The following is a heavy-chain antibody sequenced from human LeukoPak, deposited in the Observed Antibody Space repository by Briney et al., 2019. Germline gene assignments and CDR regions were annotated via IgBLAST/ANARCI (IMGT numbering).Heavy chain of an antibody. Sequence: GGSVRLSCAASGFTFSHYAMQWVRQARGRGLEYVSVISSSGGTTYYADSVKDRFTISRDNSKTTLYIQMGSLRADDMAVYCCARRYSNGYLDYWGQGTLITVSS. CDR1: GFTFSHYA. V-gene: IGHV3-64*02. D-gene: IGHD4-11*01. CDR3: ARRYSNGYLDY. J-gene: IGHJ4*02. CDR2: ISSSGGTT.